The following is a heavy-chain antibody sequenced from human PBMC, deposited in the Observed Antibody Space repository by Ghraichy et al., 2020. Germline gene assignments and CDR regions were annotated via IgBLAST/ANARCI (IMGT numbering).Heavy chain of an antibody. Sequence: SETLSLTCAVYGGSFSGYYWSWIRQPPGKGLEWIGEINHSGSTNYNPSLKSRVTISVDTSKNQFSLKLSSVTAAGTAGYYCARVRGGSSGWYAPLDYWGQGTLVTVSS. V-gene: IGHV4-34*01. D-gene: IGHD6-19*01. CDR2: INHSGST. CDR1: GGSFSGYY. CDR3: ARVRGGSSGWYAPLDY. J-gene: IGHJ4*02.